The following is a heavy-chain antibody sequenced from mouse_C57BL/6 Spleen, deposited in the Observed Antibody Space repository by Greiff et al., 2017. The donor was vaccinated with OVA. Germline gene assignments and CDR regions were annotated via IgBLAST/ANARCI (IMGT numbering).Heavy chain of an antibody. D-gene: IGHD1-2*01. CDR2: IYPGDGDT. Sequence: QVQLQQSGPELVKPGASVKISCKASGYAFSSSWMNWVKQRPGKGLEWIGRIYPGDGDTNYNGKFKGKATLTADKSSSTAYMQLSSLTSEDSAVYVCARSGGLRLFDYWGQGTTLTVSS. CDR1: GYAFSSSW. V-gene: IGHV1-82*01. CDR3: ARSGGLRLFDY. J-gene: IGHJ2*01.